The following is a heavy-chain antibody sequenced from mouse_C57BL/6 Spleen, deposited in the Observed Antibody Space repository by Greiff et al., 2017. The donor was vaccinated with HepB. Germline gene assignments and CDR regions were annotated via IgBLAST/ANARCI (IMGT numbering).Heavy chain of an antibody. V-gene: IGHV1-50*01. D-gene: IGHD3-2*02. CDR2: IDPSDSYT. Sequence: QVQLQQPGAELVKPGASVKLSCKASGYTFTSYWMQWVKQRPGQGLEWIGEIDPSDSYTNYNQKFKGKATLTVDTSSSTAYMQLSSLTSEDSAVYNCARGPVTAQASFAYWGQGTLVTVSA. J-gene: IGHJ3*01. CDR3: ARGPVTAQASFAY. CDR1: GYTFTSYW.